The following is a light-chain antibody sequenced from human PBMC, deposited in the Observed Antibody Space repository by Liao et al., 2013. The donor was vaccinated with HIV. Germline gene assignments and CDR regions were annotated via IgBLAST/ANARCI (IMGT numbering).Light chain of an antibody. CDR1: NIGSKS. CDR3: QAWDSSIVV. Sequence: SYELTQPPSVSVAPGKTARITCGGNNIGSKSVHWYQQKPGQAPVLVIYYDSDRPSGIPERFSGSNSGNTATLTISRVEAGDEADYYCQAWDSSIVVFGGGTKLTVL. J-gene: IGLJ2*01. V-gene: IGLV3-21*01. CDR2: YDS.